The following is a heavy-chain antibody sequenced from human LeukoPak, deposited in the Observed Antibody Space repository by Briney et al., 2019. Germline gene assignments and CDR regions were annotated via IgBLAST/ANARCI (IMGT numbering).Heavy chain of an antibody. CDR3: ASDIVVVPAADLPDAFDI. Sequence: PSETLSLSCTVSGGSISSGSDYWSWIRQPAGKGLEWIGRIDFSGSTIYNPSLKGRVTISVDTSKNQFSLKLSSVTAADTAVYYCASDIVVVPAADLPDAFDIWGQGTMVTVSS. V-gene: IGHV4-61*02. CDR2: IDFSGST. CDR1: GGSISSGSDY. D-gene: IGHD2-2*01. J-gene: IGHJ3*02.